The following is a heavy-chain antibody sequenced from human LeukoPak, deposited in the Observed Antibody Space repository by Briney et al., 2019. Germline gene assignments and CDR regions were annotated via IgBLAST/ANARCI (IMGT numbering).Heavy chain of an antibody. V-gene: IGHV4-61*02. D-gene: IGHD3-3*01. CDR1: GGSISSGSYY. CDR2: IYTSGST. J-gene: IGHJ5*02. Sequence: SETLSLTCTVSGGSISSGSYYWSWIRQPAGKGLEWIGRIYTSGSTNYNPSLKSRVTISVDTSKNQFSLKLSSVTAADTAVYYCAREERITIFGVVIPGGFDPWGQGTLVTVSS. CDR3: AREERITIFGVVIPGGFDP.